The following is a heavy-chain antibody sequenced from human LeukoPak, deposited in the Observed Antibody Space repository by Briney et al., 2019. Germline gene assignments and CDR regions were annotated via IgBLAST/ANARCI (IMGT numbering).Heavy chain of an antibody. V-gene: IGHV4-59*01. CDR1: GGSISSYY. J-gene: IGHJ4*02. Sequence: SETLSLTCTVSGGSISSYYWSWIRQPPGKGLEWIGYIYYSGSTNYNPSLKSRVTISVDTSKNQSSLKLSSVTAADTAVYYCARSPGYSYGLDYWGQGTLVTVSS. D-gene: IGHD5-18*01. CDR3: ARSPGYSYGLDY. CDR2: IYYSGST.